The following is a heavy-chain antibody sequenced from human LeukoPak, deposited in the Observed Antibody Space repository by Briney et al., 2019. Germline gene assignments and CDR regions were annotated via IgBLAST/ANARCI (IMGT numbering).Heavy chain of an antibody. J-gene: IGHJ4*02. CDR3: AREEVIAAAGPTLDY. CDR1: GYTFTDYY. V-gene: IGHV1-2*02. Sequence: ASVKVSCKASGYTFTDYYMHWVRQAPGQGLEWMGWSNPNSGGTNYAQKFQGRVTMTRDTSISTAYMELSRLRSDAAAVFYCAREEVIAAAGPTLDYWGQGALVTVSS. D-gene: IGHD6-13*01. CDR2: SNPNSGGT.